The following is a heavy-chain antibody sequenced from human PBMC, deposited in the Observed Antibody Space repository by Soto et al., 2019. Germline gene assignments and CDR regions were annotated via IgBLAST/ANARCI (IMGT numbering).Heavy chain of an antibody. J-gene: IGHJ4*02. CDR3: ARHRVVYYFDY. CDR1: GGSICSSSYY. V-gene: IGHV4-39*01. Sequence: PSATLSLTCTVPGGSICSSSYYWGWIRQPPGKGLEWIGSIYYSGSTYYNPSLKSRVTISVDTSKNQFSLKLSSVTAADTAVYYCARHRVVYYFDYWGQGTLVTVSS. D-gene: IGHD2-8*02. CDR2: IYYSGST.